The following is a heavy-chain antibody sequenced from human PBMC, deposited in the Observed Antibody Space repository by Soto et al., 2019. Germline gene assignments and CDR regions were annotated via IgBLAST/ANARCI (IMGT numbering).Heavy chain of an antibody. CDR3: ARTKRACGGGDCWGDYFDY. CDR1: GGSISSGGYY. Sequence: SETLSLTCTVSGGSISSGGYYWSWIRQHPGKGLEWIGYIYYSGRTYYNPSLKSRATLSVDTSKNQFSLKLSSVTAADTAVYYCARTKRACGGGDCWGDYFDYWGQGTLVTVSS. V-gene: IGHV4-31*03. D-gene: IGHD2-21*02. CDR2: IYYSGRT. J-gene: IGHJ4*02.